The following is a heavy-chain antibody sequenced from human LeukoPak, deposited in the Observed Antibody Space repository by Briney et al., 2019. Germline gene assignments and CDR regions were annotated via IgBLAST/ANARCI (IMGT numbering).Heavy chain of an antibody. V-gene: IGHV4-59*01. CDR1: GGSISSYY. CDR3: ARAGDSSGHYYIFDY. J-gene: IGHJ4*02. D-gene: IGHD3-22*01. CDR2: IYYSGST. Sequence: SETLSLTCTVSGGSISSYYWSWIRQPPGKGLEWIGYIYYSGSTNYNPSLKSRVTISVDTSKNQFSLKLSSVTAADTAVYYCARAGDSSGHYYIFDYWGQGTLVTVSS.